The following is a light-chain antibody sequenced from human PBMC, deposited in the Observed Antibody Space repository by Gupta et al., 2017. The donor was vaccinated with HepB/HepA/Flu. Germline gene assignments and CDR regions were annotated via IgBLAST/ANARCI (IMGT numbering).Light chain of an antibody. J-gene: IGKJ1*01. CDR3: QQYRSYPPT. Sequence: DIQMTQSPSSLSAYFGDRVTITCRASQDIDKYLAWFQQKPGKAPKSLIYDASSLQSGVPSKFSGSRSGTDFTLTINSLQPEDFATYYCQQYRSYPPTFGQGTKVEIK. CDR1: QDIDKY. V-gene: IGKV1-16*02. CDR2: DAS.